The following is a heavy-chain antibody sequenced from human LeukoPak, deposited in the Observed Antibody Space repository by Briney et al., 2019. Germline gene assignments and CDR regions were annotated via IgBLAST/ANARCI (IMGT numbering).Heavy chain of an antibody. CDR3: STGGSSGWSDF. Sequence: GGSLRLSCAASGFTFSSYGMHWVRQAPGKGLEWVAVISSDGSNEYYADSVKGRFTISRDNSKNTVFLQMNNLRLEDTAVYHCSTGGSSGWSDFWGQGTLVTVSS. CDR2: ISSDGSNE. J-gene: IGHJ4*02. V-gene: IGHV3-30*03. CDR1: GFTFSSYG. D-gene: IGHD6-19*01.